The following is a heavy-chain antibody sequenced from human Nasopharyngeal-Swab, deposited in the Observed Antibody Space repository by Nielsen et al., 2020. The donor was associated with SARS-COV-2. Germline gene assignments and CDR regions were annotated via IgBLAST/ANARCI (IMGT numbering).Heavy chain of an antibody. D-gene: IGHD1-1*01. CDR1: GFTFSSYD. V-gene: IGHV3-13*01. Sequence: GGSLRLSCAASGFTFSSYDMHWFPQPPGKGLEWVSTLDTPGDTYYPGSVKGRFTISREKAKNSLYLQMNSLRVGDTAVYYCAGGQPGTTGTTYGMDVWGQGTTGTVSS. CDR3: AGGQPGTTGTTYGMDV. CDR2: LDTPGDT. J-gene: IGHJ6*02.